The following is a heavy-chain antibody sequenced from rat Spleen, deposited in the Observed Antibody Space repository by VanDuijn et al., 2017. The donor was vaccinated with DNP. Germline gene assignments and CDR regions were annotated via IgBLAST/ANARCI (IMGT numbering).Heavy chain of an antibody. Sequence: EVQLVESGGGLVQPGRSLKLSCAISGFIFSDYHMAWVRQTPTKGLEWVAFISNDGETTYYRDSVKGRFTVSRDNARSTLYLQMDSLRSEDTAIYYCARPDYWGQGVMVTVSS. CDR1: GFIFSDYH. J-gene: IGHJ2*01. CDR3: ARPDY. V-gene: IGHV5-25*01. CDR2: ISNDGETT.